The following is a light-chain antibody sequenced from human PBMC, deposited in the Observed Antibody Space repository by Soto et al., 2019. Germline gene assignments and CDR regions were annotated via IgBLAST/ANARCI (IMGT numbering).Light chain of an antibody. CDR2: DVS. V-gene: IGLV2-14*01. Sequence: QSVLTQPASVSGSPGQSITISCTGTSSDVGGYNYVSWYQQHPGKAPKLMIYDVSNRPSGVSNRFSGSKSGNTASLTISGLQAEDEADYCCSSYTSSSTPCVFGTGTKLTVL. J-gene: IGLJ1*01. CDR3: SSYTSSSTPCV. CDR1: SSDVGGYNY.